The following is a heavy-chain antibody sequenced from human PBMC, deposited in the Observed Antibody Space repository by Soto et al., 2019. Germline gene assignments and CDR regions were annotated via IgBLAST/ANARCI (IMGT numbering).Heavy chain of an antibody. V-gene: IGHV4-39*01. J-gene: IGHJ3*02. CDR1: GGSISSSNYY. CDR2: IYYSGST. D-gene: IGHD3-16*01. CDR3: ASPTLGAFDI. Sequence: SETLSLTCTVSGGSISSSNYYWGWIRQPPGKGLEWIGSIYYSGSTAYNSSLKSRVTMSVDTSKNQLSLRLSSVTAADTAVYYCASPTLGAFDIWGQGTMVTVS.